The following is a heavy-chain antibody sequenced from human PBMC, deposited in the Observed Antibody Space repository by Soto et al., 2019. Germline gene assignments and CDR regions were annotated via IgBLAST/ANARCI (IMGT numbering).Heavy chain of an antibody. CDR1: GFTFSDYA. V-gene: IGHV3-30*18. D-gene: IGHD6-19*01. J-gene: IGHJ4*02. CDR2: VSHDGRNT. Sequence: VQLVESGGGVVQPGRSLRLSCAASGFTFSDYAMHWVRQAPGKGLVWVAVVSHDGRNTHYADSVKGRFTISRDSSNNTVSLEMTSLRAEDTAVYYCAKGGRQWLVTSDFNYCGQGALVTVSS. CDR3: AKGGRQWLVTSDFNY.